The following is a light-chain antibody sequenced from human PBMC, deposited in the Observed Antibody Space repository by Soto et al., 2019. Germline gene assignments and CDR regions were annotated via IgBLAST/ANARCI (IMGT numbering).Light chain of an antibody. V-gene: IGLV2-14*01. CDR1: SSDVGGYNY. CDR3: SSYTSSSVV. CDR2: DVR. J-gene: IGLJ2*01. Sequence: QSALTQPASVSGSPGQSITISCTGTSSDVGGYNYVSWYQQHPGKAPKLMIYDVRKRPSGVSNRFSGSKSGNTASLTISGLQAEDEADYYCSSYTSSSVVFGGGTQLTVL.